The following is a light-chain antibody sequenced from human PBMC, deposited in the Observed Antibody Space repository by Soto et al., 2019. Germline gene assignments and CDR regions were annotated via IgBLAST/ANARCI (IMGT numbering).Light chain of an antibody. J-gene: IGKJ1*01. CDR3: QQYNNWPPWT. CDR2: GAS. V-gene: IGKV3-15*01. CDR1: QSVSSN. Sequence: EVVMTRSPATLYVSPGERATLSCRASQSVSSNLAWYQQKPGQAPRLIIYGASTRATGIPARFSGSGSGTEFTRTSSSRQSEAFAVYYCQQYNNWPPWTFGQGTKVEIK.